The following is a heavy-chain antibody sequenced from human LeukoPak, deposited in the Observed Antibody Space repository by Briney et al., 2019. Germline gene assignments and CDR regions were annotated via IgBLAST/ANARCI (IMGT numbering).Heavy chain of an antibody. D-gene: IGHD3-22*01. V-gene: IGHV3-9*01. CDR3: AKDSYYDSSGYYTY. CDR2: ISWNSGSI. CDR1: GFTFDDYA. Sequence: GGSLRLSCAASGFTFDDYAMHWVRHAPGKGLEWVSGISWNSGSIGYADSVKGRFTISRDNAKNSLYLQMNSLRAEDTALYYCAKDSYYDSSGYYTYWGQGTLVTVSS. J-gene: IGHJ4*02.